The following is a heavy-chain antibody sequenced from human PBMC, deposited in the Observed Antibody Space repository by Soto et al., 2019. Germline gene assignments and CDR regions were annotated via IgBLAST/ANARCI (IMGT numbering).Heavy chain of an antibody. CDR1: GFTFSIST. V-gene: IGHV3-21*06. J-gene: IGHJ4*02. CDR2: ISSGTTYS. Sequence: EVQLVESGGGLVQPGGSLTLSCAASGFTFSISTMNWVRQAPGKRLEWVSSISSGTTYSYYADSVKGRFSISRDNAKSSLYLQMNRLRVDDTAVYYCARGDGTGLHSSGWSPRFWGQGTLVTVSS. D-gene: IGHD6-13*01. CDR3: ARGDGTGLHSSGWSPRF.